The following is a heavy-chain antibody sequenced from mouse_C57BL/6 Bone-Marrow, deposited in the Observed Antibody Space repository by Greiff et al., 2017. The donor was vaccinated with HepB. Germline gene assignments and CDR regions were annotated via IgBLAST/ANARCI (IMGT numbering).Heavy chain of an antibody. CDR1: GYTFTSYW. CDR3: ARLVHYDTDGAY. V-gene: IGHV1-64*01. CDR2: IHPNSGST. J-gene: IGHJ3*01. Sequence: QVQLQQSGAELVKPGASVKLSCKASGYTFTSYWMHWVKQRPGQGLEWIGMIHPNSGSTNYNEKFKSKATLTVDKSSSTAYMQLSSLTSEDSAVYYCARLVHYDTDGAYWGQGTLVTVSA. D-gene: IGHD2-4*01.